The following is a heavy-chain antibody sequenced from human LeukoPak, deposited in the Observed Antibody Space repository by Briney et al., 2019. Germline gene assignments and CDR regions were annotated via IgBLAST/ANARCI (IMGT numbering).Heavy chain of an antibody. D-gene: IGHD1-7*01. Sequence: GGSLRLSCAASGFSFSNYWMSWVRQAPGKGLEWVANINQDGSVKYYVDSVKGRFTISRDNAENSLYLKMNSLRAEDTALYFCARAGTYETTWYHWGQGTLVTVSS. CDR3: ARAGTYETTWYH. J-gene: IGHJ5*02. CDR2: INQDGSVK. CDR1: GFSFSNYW. V-gene: IGHV3-7*01.